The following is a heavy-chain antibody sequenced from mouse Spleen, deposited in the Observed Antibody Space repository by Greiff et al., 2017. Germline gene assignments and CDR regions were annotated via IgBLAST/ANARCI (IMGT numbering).Heavy chain of an antibody. CDR1: GYTFTDYE. J-gene: IGHJ4*01. CDR3: TRILRLRAMDY. D-gene: IGHD1-2*01. CDR2: IDPETGGT. V-gene: IGHV1-15*01. Sequence: QVQLQQSGAELVRPGASVTLSCKASGYTFTDYEMHWVKQTPVHGLEWIGAIDPETGGTAYNQKFKGKAILTADKSSSTAYMELRSLTSEDSAVYYCTRILRLRAMDYWGQGTSVTVSS.